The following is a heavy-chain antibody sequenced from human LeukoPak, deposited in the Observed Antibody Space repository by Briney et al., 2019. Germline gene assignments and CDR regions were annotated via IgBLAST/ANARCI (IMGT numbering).Heavy chain of an antibody. D-gene: IGHD3-22*01. CDR3: ARHLIGDTNGYYLGTYEH. V-gene: IGHV3-74*01. CDR2: IDNDGSST. J-gene: IGHJ1*01. CDR1: GFTFSYNW. Sequence: GGSLRLSCAASGFTFSYNWMHWVRQAPGKGLVWVSRIDNDGSSTNYADSVKGRFTISRDNAKNSLFLQMNSLRAEDTAVYYCARHLIGDTNGYYLGTYEHWGQGSLVTVSS.